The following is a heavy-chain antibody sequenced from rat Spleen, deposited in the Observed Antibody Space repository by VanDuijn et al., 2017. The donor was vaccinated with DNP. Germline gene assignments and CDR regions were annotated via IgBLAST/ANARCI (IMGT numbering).Heavy chain of an antibody. Sequence: QVQLKESGPGLVQPSETLSLTCTVSGFSLTSYAVNWVRQPPGKGLEWMGRMRDDGDTSYNSALKSRLSISRDTSKNQVFLKMDSPQTEDTAIYFCTGGGSNIYPFTYWGQGTLVTVSS. CDR2: MRDDGDT. CDR3: TGGGSNIYPFTY. V-gene: IGHV2-34*01. D-gene: IGHD1-2*01. CDR1: GFSLTSYA. J-gene: IGHJ3*01.